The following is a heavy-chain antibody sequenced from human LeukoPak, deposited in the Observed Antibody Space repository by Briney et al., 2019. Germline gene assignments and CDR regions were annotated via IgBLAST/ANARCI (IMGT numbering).Heavy chain of an antibody. CDR3: ARWGNVYYYEHFFDY. Sequence: GESLKISCKGSGYSFTSYWIGWVRQMPGKGLEWMGIISPGDSDTRYSPSFEGQVTISADKSITTAYLHWNSLKASDTAIYYCARWGNVYYYEHFFDYWGQGTLVTVSS. D-gene: IGHD3-22*01. J-gene: IGHJ4*02. CDR1: GYSFTSYW. CDR2: ISPGDSDT. V-gene: IGHV5-51*01.